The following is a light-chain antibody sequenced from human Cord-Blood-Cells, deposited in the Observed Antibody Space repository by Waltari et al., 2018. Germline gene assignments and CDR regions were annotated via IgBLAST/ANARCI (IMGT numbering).Light chain of an antibody. J-gene: IGLJ1*01. CDR3: CSYAGSYTYV. V-gene: IGLV2-11*01. CDR1: SRDVGGYNY. Sequence: QSALTQPRSVSGSPGQSVTISCTGTSRDVGGYNYVSWYQQHPGKAPKLMIYDVSKRPSGFPARFSGSKSGNTASLTISGLQAEDEADYYCCSYAGSYTYVFGTGTKVTVL. CDR2: DVS.